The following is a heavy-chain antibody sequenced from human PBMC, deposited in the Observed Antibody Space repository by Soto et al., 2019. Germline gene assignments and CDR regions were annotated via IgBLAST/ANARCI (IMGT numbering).Heavy chain of an antibody. D-gene: IGHD3-22*01. CDR2: ISYDGSNQ. CDR1: GFTFSSYG. Sequence: PGGSLRLSCAASGFTFSSYGMHWVRQAPGKGLEWVAIISYDGSNQYYADSVKGRFTISRDNSKNTLYLQMNSLRAEDTAVYYCAKDHLPINYDSSGYYDVPPAFDIWGRGTMVTVSS. CDR3: AKDHLPINYDSSGYYDVPPAFDI. V-gene: IGHV3-30*18. J-gene: IGHJ3*02.